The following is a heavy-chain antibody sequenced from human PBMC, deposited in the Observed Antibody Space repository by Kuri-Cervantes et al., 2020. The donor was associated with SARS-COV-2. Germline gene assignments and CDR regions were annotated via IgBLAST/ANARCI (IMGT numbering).Heavy chain of an antibody. CDR1: GGSISSSTYY. Sequence: SETLSLTCTVSGGSISSSTYYWGWIRQPTGKGREWIGSIYYSGSTYYNPSLKSQVTISVDTSKNQFSLKLSTVTAADTAAYYCARTMPYDFWSGYRAYSYRMDVWGQGTTVTVSS. J-gene: IGHJ6*02. CDR2: IYYSGST. CDR3: ARTMPYDFWSGYRAYSYRMDV. D-gene: IGHD3-3*01. V-gene: IGHV4-39*01.